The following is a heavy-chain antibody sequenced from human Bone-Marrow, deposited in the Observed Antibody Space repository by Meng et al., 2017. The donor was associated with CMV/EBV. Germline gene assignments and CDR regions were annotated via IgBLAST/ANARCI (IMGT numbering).Heavy chain of an antibody. CDR1: GGSISSSNW. Sequence: SETLSLTCAVSGGSISSSNWWSWVRQPPGKGLEWIGEINHSGSTNYNPSLKSRVTISVDTSKNQFSLKLSSVTAADTAVYYCASGYYDFWSGYHESWGQGTLVTVSS. V-gene: IGHV4-4*02. D-gene: IGHD3-3*01. J-gene: IGHJ5*02. CDR2: INHSGST. CDR3: ASGYYDFWSGYHES.